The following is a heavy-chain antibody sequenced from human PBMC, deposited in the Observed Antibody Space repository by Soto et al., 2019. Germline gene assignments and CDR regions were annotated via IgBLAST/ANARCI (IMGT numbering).Heavy chain of an antibody. Sequence: PSETLSLTCAVYGGSFSGYYLSWIRQPPGKGLEWIGEINHSGSTNYNPSLKSRVTISVDTSKNQFSLKLSSVTAADTAVYYCARGGRGITMVRGVNRPFDYWGQGTLVTLYS. CDR3: ARGGRGITMVRGVNRPFDY. D-gene: IGHD3-10*01. CDR1: GGSFSGYY. V-gene: IGHV4-34*01. J-gene: IGHJ4*02. CDR2: INHSGST.